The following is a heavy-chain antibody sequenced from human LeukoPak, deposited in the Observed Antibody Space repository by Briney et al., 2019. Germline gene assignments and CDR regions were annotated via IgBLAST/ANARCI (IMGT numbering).Heavy chain of an antibody. CDR2: VDRNGDST. J-gene: IGHJ4*02. CDR1: GFTFDDYG. CDR3: TKEPLDY. Sequence: GGSLRLSCAASGFTFDDYGMSWVRQAPGKGLEWVSGVDRNGDSTGYADSVEGRFTISRDNAKNSLYLQMDSLRAEDMALYYCTKEPLDYWGQGTLVTVSS. V-gene: IGHV3-20*04.